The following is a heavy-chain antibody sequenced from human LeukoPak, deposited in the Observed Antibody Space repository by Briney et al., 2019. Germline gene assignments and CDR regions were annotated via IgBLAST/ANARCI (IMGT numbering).Heavy chain of an antibody. CDR2: IFYSGST. Sequence: PSETLSLTCTVSGGSISTSNYYWGWIRQSPGKGLEWIGNIFYSGSTYYSPSLRSRVTISLDTSRNQFSLTMRAVTAADTALYYCARSEINDYMRFWGQGILVTVSS. CDR1: GGSISTSNYY. J-gene: IGHJ4*02. V-gene: IGHV4-39*07. CDR3: ARSEINDYMRF. D-gene: IGHD4-11*01.